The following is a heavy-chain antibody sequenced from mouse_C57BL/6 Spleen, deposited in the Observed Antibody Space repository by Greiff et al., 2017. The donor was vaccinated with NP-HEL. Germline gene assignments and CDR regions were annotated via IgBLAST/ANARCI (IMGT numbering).Heavy chain of an antibody. D-gene: IGHD1-1*01. CDR1: GYTFTSYW. J-gene: IGHJ2*01. CDR2: IHPSSGST. Sequence: VQLQQPGAELVKPGASVKLSCKASGYTFTSYWMHWVKQRPGQGLEWIGLIHPSSGSTNYNEKFKSKATLTVDKSSSTAYMQLSSLTYEDSAVYYCAREGITALDYWGQGTTLTVSS. V-gene: IGHV1-64*01. CDR3: AREGITALDY.